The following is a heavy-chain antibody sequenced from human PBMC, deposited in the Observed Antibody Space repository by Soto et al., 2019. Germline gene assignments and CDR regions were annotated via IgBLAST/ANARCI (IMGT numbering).Heavy chain of an antibody. Sequence: EVQLVESGGDLVQPGGSLRLSCAVSGFSFRNYWMSWVRQAPGKGLEWVANINHDGSEQNFLDSVKGRFTISRDNGKNSLFLQMNSLRAEDTAVYYCGRDIGYSSFDYWGQGTLVTVSS. D-gene: IGHD2-15*01. J-gene: IGHJ4*02. CDR2: INHDGSEQ. CDR1: GFSFRNYW. CDR3: GRDIGYSSFDY. V-gene: IGHV3-7*01.